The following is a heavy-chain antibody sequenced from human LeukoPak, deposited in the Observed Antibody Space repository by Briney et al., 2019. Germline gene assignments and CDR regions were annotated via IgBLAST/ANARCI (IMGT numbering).Heavy chain of an antibody. J-gene: IGHJ4*02. V-gene: IGHV4-34*01. CDR2: INHSGST. CDR1: GGSFSGYY. D-gene: IGHD1-26*01. Sequence: SETLSLTCAVYGGSFSGYYWSWIRQPPGKGLEWIGEINHSGSTNYNPSLKSRVTISVDTSKNQFSLKLSSVTAADTAVYYCARVKPGSSVYYFDYWGQGTLVTVSS. CDR3: ARVKPGSSVYYFDY.